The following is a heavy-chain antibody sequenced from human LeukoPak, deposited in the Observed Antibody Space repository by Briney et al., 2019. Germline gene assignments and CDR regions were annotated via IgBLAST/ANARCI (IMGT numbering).Heavy chain of an antibody. CDR2: INHSGST. Sequence: SSETLSLTCAVYGGSFSGYYWSWIRQPPGKGLEWIGEINHSGSTNYNPSLKSRVTISVDTSKNQFSLKLSSVTAADTAVYYCARGFNWNYRVYYYYMDVWGKGTTVTVSS. J-gene: IGHJ6*03. D-gene: IGHD1-7*01. V-gene: IGHV4-34*01. CDR3: ARGFNWNYRVYYYYMDV. CDR1: GGSFSGYY.